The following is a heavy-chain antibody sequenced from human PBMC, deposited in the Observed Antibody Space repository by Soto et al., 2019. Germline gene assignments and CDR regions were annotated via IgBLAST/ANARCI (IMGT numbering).Heavy chain of an antibody. J-gene: IGHJ4*02. V-gene: IGHV1-69*06. CDR3: ARGRDQPPVVLYFDT. CDR2: IIPAFGTT. CDR1: GGTFNSYL. D-gene: IGHD2-2*01. Sequence: QVQLVQSGAEVKNPGSSVKVSCKTSGGTFNSYLIDWVRQAPGQGLEWMGGIIPAFGTTKYAKKLQGRVTITADKSTTTAYMELRTLTSEDTAVYYCARGRDQPPVVLYFDTWGQGTLVTVSS.